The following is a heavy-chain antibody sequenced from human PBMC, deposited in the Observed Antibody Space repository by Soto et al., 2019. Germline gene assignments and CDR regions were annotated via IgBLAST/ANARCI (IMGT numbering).Heavy chain of an antibody. J-gene: IGHJ4*02. Sequence: TSETLSLTCTVSRGSISSGTNYWAWIRQPPGKGLEWIANIYYSGSTFYNPSLKSRVTISLDTSKNQFSLKLRSVTAADTAVYYCGRHEAGWYFDSWGQGTLVTVSS. CDR3: GRHEAGWYFDS. CDR1: RGSISSGTNY. V-gene: IGHV4-39*01. CDR2: IYYSGST. D-gene: IGHD6-25*01.